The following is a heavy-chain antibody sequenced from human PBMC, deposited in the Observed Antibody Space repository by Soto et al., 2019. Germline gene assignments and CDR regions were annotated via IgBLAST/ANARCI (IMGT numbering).Heavy chain of an antibody. CDR1: GYSFTSYW. J-gene: IGHJ4*02. D-gene: IGHD5-18*01. Sequence: EVQLVQSGAEVKKPGESLRISCKGSGYSFTSYWISWVRQMPGKGLEWMGRIDPSDSYTNYSPSFQGHVTISADKSISTAYLQWSSLKASDTAMYYCARQRRGYGPPQGGGVDYWGQGTLVTVSS. CDR3: ARQRRGYGPPQGGGVDY. CDR2: IDPSDSYT. V-gene: IGHV5-10-1*03.